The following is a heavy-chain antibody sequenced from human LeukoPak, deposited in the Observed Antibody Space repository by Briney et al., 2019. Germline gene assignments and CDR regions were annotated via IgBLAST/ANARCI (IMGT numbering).Heavy chain of an antibody. V-gene: IGHV4-34*01. Sequence: SETLSLTCAVYGGSFSGYYWSWIRQPPGKGLEWIGEINHSGSTNYNPSLKSRVTISVDTSKNQFSLKLSSVTAADTAVCYCARGQGVFDPWGQGTLVTVSS. CDR2: INHSGST. CDR3: ARGQGVFDP. CDR1: GGSFSGYY. J-gene: IGHJ5*02. D-gene: IGHD3-16*01.